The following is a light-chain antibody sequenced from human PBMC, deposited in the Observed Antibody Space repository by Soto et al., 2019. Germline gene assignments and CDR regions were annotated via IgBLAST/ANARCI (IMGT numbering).Light chain of an antibody. V-gene: IGKV3-11*01. J-gene: IGKJ3*01. Sequence: EIVLTQFPATLSLSPGERATLSCRANQSVNNYLAWYQQKPGQAPRLLIHDASHRATGIPAKFSGSGSGTDFTLTISSLEPEDFAVYYCQHRSGFTFGPGTKVDIK. CDR2: DAS. CDR3: QHRSGFT. CDR1: QSVNNY.